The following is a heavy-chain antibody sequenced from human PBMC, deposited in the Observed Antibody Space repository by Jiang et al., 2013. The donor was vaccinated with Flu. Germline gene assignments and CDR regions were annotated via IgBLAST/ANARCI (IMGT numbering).Heavy chain of an antibody. CDR2: WYDGSNK. CDR3: ARAANYDSSGWHDY. V-gene: IGHV3-33*01. D-gene: IGHD3-22*01. J-gene: IGHJ4*02. Sequence: WYDGSNKYYADSVKGRFTISRDNSKNTLYLQMNSLRAEDTAVYYCARAANYDSSGWHDYWGQGTLVTVSS.